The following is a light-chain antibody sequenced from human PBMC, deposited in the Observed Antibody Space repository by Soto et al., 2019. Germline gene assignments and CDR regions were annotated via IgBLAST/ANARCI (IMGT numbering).Light chain of an antibody. J-gene: IGKJ2*01. CDR3: LQDYNYPFT. CDR2: GAS. CDR1: QDIRKD. V-gene: IGKV1-6*01. Sequence: AIQMTQSTSSLSASVGDRVTISCRASQDIRKDLAWYQQKSGKAPQILIYGASTLQTGVASRFSGSGSATDFTLTISSLQPEDSAAYYCLQDYNYPFTFGQGTKV.